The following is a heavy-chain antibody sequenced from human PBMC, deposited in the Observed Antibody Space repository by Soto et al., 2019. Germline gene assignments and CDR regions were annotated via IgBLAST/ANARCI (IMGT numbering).Heavy chain of an antibody. D-gene: IGHD3-22*01. V-gene: IGHV1-69*06. J-gene: IGHJ4*02. CDR3: ARALGDSSGRKGFDY. CDR2: IIPMFDTT. CDR1: GGSFSSYA. Sequence: ASVKVSCKVSGGSFSSYAITWVRQAPGQGLEWMGGIIPMFDTTNYAQKFQGRVTITADKSTSTANMELSSLRSEDTAVYYCARALGDSSGRKGFDYWGQGTLVTVSS.